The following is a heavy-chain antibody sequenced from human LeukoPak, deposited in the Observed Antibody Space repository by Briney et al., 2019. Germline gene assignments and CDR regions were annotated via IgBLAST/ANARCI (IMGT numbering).Heavy chain of an antibody. J-gene: IGHJ6*03. V-gene: IGHV4-39*01. Sequence: SETLSLTCTVSGGSISSSSYYWGWIRQPPGKGLEWIGSIYYSGSTYYNPSLKSRVTISVDTSKNQFSLKLSSVTAADTAAYYCARHGVVVAKYYYYYYYMDVWGKGTTVTVSS. D-gene: IGHD2-15*01. CDR3: ARHGVVVAKYYYYYYYMDV. CDR2: IYYSGST. CDR1: GGSISSSSYY.